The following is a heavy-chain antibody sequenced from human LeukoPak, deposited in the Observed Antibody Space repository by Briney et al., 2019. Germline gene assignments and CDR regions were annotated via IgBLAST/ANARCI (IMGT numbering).Heavy chain of an antibody. J-gene: IGHJ4*02. D-gene: IGHD3-22*01. V-gene: IGHV4-59*01. CDR2: IYYSGST. CDR1: GGSISSYY. Sequence: SSETLSLTCTVSGGSISSYYWSWIRQPPGEGLEWIGYIYYSGSTNYNPSLKSRVTISVDTSKNQFSLKLSSVTAADTAVYYCARGYYDSSGYYPFDYWGQGTLVTVSS. CDR3: ARGYYDSSGYYPFDY.